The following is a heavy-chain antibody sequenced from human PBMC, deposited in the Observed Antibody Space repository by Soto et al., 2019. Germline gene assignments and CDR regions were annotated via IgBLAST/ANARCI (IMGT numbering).Heavy chain of an antibody. CDR1: GYTFTSNY. CDR2: INPSHSTT. D-gene: IGHD6-13*01. J-gene: IGHJ2*01. V-gene: IGHV1-46*03. Sequence: QVHLVRAGAEVKEPGASVKLSCKASGYTFTSNYLYWVRQAPGQGLEWMGMINPSHSTTTYARNFQGRVTMTRDTSTSTIYMEVTRLRSEDTAVYYCVRGSSNWLWYFDLWGRGTLVTVSS. CDR3: VRGSSNWLWYFDL.